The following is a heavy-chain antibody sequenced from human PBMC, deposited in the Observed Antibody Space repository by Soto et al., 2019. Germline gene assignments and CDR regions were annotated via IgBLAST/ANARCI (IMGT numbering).Heavy chain of an antibody. CDR2: INHSGST. CDR3: AVYYGEAPSYFEY. J-gene: IGHJ4*02. CDR1: GGSFSGYY. V-gene: IGHV4-34*01. D-gene: IGHD4-17*01. Sequence: SETLSLTCAVYGGSFSGYYWSCIRQPPGKGLEWIGEINHSGSTNYNTSIKSRVTISVDTYKNQFSLKLSSVTAADTAVYYCAVYYGEAPSYFEYWGQGTMVTVSS.